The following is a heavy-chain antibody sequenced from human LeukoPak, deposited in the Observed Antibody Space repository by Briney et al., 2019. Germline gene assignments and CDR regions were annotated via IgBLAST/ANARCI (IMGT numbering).Heavy chain of an antibody. CDR3: TRLQDSGLADY. CDR2: IHSTGIT. Sequence: SETLSLTCTVSGGSISGYYWSWMRQPPGEGLERIAYIHSTGITKYNPYLKSRLTISVDMSENQVSLRLASVTAADTAVYYCTRLQDSGLADYWGQGTLVTVSS. J-gene: IGHJ4*02. CDR1: GGSISGYY. V-gene: IGHV4-59*01. D-gene: IGHD3-16*01.